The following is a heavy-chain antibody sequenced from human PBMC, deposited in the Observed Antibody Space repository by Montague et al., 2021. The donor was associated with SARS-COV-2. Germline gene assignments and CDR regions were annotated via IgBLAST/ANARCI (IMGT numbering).Heavy chain of an antibody. Sequence: ETLSLTCTVSGGSISSYYWSWIRQPPGKGLEWIGYIYYSGSTNYNPSLKSRVTISVDTSKNQFSLKLSSVTAAGTAVYYCAREGMVRGSYYYYGMDVWGQGTTVTVSS. CDR3: AREGMVRGSYYYYGMDV. CDR1: GGSISSYY. V-gene: IGHV4-59*01. CDR2: IYYSGST. D-gene: IGHD3-10*01. J-gene: IGHJ6*02.